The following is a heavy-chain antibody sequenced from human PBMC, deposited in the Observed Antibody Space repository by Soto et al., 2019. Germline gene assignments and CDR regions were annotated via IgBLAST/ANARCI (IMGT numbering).Heavy chain of an antibody. CDR1: GFTFSTYW. D-gene: IGHD4-17*01. CDR2: IKEDGSEK. V-gene: IGHV3-7*01. J-gene: IGHJ6*02. Sequence: EVQLVESGGGLVQPGGTLRLSCAASGFTFSTYWMTWVRQAPGKGLEWVASIKEDGSEKYHVDCVKGRFTITRDNAKNSLYWKMNSLRAEDTAVYFCGRDVIFYGENYYLVTVDWGQGTTVAVSS. CDR3: GRDVIFYGENYYLVTVD.